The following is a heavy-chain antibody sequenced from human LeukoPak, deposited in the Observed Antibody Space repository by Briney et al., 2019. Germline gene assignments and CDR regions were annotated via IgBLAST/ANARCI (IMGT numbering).Heavy chain of an antibody. J-gene: IGHJ4*02. Sequence: KSSETLSLTCAVYGGSFSGYYWSWIRQPPGKGLEWIGEINHSGSTNYNPSLKSRVTISVDTSKNQFSLKLSSVTAADTAVYYCARRVKTITMVRGVKMGFAYDYWGQGTLVTVSS. D-gene: IGHD3-10*01. CDR3: ARRVKTITMVRGVKMGFAYDY. CDR1: GGSFSGYY. V-gene: IGHV4-34*01. CDR2: INHSGST.